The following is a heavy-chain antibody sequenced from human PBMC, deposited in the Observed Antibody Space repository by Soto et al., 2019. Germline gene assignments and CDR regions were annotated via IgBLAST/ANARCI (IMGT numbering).Heavy chain of an antibody. CDR2: IIPIFGTA. D-gene: IGHD2-2*01. J-gene: IGHJ5*02. CDR1: GGTFSSYA. Sequence: QVQLVQSGAEVKKPGSSVKVSCKASGGTFSSYAISWVRQVPGQGLEWMGGIIPIFGTANYAQKFQGRVTITADESTSTAYMELSSLRSEDTAVYYCARGGDIVVVPAATNNWFDPWGQGTLVTVSS. CDR3: ARGGDIVVVPAATNNWFDP. V-gene: IGHV1-69*01.